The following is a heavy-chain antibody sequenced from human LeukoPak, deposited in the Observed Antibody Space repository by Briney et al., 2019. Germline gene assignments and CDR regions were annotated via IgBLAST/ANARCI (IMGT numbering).Heavy chain of an antibody. CDR3: ASDWRWDYYDSSGYYPSFDY. CDR1: GYTFTSYG. V-gene: IGHV1-18*01. Sequence: ASVKVSCKASGYTFTSYGISWVRQAPGQGLEWMGWISAYNGNTNYAQKLQGRVTMTTDTSTSTAYMELRSLRSDDTAVYYCASDWRWDYYDSSGYYPSFDYWGQGTLVTVSS. J-gene: IGHJ4*02. CDR2: ISAYNGNT. D-gene: IGHD3-22*01.